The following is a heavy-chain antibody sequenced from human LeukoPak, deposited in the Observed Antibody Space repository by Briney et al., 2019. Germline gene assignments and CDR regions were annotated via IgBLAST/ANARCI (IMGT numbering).Heavy chain of an antibody. D-gene: IGHD3-22*01. CDR3: ARANSYDDNGYSPELRY. J-gene: IGHJ4*02. CDR1: GYTFTSYY. CDR2: SDPKSGAT. V-gene: IGHV1-2*02. Sequence: ASVKVSCKASGYTFTSYYIHWLRKAPGQGFEWMGWSDPKSGATKYEHFQGRVTMTRDTSISTAYMELTRLTSDDTAVYYCARANSYDDNGYSPELRYWGQGTLVTVSS.